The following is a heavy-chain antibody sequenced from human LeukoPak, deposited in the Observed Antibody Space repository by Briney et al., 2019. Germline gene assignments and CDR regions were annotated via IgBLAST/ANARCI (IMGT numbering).Heavy chain of an antibody. V-gene: IGHV4-39*01. CDR1: GGSISSYY. Sequence: SETLSLTCTVSGGSISSYYWGWIRQPPGKGLEWIGSIYYSGSTYYNPSLKSRVTISVDTSKNQFSLKLSSVTAADTAVYYCARLAAYAFDIWGQGTMVTVSS. D-gene: IGHD6-13*01. J-gene: IGHJ3*02. CDR2: IYYSGST. CDR3: ARLAAYAFDI.